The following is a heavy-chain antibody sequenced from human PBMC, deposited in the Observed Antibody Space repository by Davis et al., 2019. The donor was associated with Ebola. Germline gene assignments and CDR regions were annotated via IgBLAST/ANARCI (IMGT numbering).Heavy chain of an antibody. CDR1: GGSISSGGYS. V-gene: IGHV4-30-4*07. Sequence: MPSETLSLTCAVSGGSISSGGYSWSWIRQPPGKGLEWIGYTYYSGSTHYNPSLKSRVTISGDTSRNQFSLKLSSVTAADTAVYYCARGPYLYYFDYWGQGTLVTVSS. CDR2: TYYSGST. J-gene: IGHJ4*02. D-gene: IGHD3-16*01. CDR3: ARGPYLYYFDY.